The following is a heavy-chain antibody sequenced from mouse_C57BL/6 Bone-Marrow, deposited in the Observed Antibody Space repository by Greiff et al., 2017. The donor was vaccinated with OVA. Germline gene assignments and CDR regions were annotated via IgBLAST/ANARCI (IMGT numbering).Heavy chain of an antibody. J-gene: IGHJ1*03. Sequence: EVKVEESGGGLVQPGGSMKLSCAASGFTFSDAWMDWVRQSPEKGLEWVAEIRNKANNHATYYAESVKGRFTISRDDFKSSVYLQMNSLRAEDPGIDYCTRGDYYGSSLWYFDVWGTGTTVTVSS. CDR2: IRNKANNHAT. D-gene: IGHD1-1*01. V-gene: IGHV6-6*01. CDR3: TRGDYYGSSLWYFDV. CDR1: GFTFSDAW.